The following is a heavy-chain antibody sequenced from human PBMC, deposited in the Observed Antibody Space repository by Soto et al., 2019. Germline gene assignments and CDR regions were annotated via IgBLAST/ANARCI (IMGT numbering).Heavy chain of an antibody. CDR3: AKVAARTDGKDALAFDI. CDR1: GFTFSSNA. V-gene: IGHV3-23*01. D-gene: IGHD6-6*01. CDR2: ISVSDGST. Sequence: GGSLRLSCAASGFTFSSNAMSWVRQAPGKGLEWVSAISVSDGSTYYADSVKGRFTIYRDNSKKTLYLQMNSRRAEDTAVYYCAKVAARTDGKDALAFDIWGQGTMVTVSS. J-gene: IGHJ3*02.